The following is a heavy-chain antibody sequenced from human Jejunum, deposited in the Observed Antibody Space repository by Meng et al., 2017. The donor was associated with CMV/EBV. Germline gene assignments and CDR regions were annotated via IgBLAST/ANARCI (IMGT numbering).Heavy chain of an antibody. D-gene: IGHD6-19*01. CDR2: IFRNSDYT. V-gene: IGHV3-21*06. J-gene: IGHJ4*02. CDR3: ARASSGWEYCFDY. Sequence: AASGFTVSSYSMNWVRQAPGKGLEWVSSIFRNSDYTYYADSVKGRFTISRDNVNNSLYLQMNSLRAEDTAVYYCARASSGWEYCFDYWGQGTLVTVSS. CDR1: GFTVSSYS.